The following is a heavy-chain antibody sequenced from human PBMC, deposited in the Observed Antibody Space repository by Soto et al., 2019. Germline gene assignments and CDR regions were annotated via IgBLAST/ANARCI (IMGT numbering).Heavy chain of an antibody. CDR2: ISDSGST. CDR3: AKDKGWRYCSRTSCLYSFDY. V-gene: IGHV3-23*01. J-gene: IGHJ4*02. Sequence: EVQLLESGGGLVQPGGSLRLSCTASGFTFSTYAMSWVRQAPGKGLEWVSTISDSGSTYYADSVKGRFTISRDNSKNTLYPEMNSLRAEDTAVDYCAKDKGWRYCSRTSCLYSFDYWGQGTLVTVSS. D-gene: IGHD2-2*01. CDR1: GFTFSTYA.